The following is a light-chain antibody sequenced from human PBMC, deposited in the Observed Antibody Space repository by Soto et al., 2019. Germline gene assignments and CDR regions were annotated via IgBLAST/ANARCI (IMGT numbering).Light chain of an antibody. V-gene: IGKV1-33*01. J-gene: IGKJ5*01. Sequence: IHMSQSPSFLSASVLYRVTITCQAIQDIRNSLNWYQQKPGTAPNLLIYDASNLETGVPSRFSGSRSGTDFSFSISSLQPEDIATYYCQQYENLVTFGQGTRLEIK. CDR3: QQYENLVT. CDR1: QDIRNS. CDR2: DAS.